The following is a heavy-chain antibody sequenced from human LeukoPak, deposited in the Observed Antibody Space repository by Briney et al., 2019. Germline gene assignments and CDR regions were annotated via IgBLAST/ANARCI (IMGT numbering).Heavy chain of an antibody. J-gene: IGHJ2*01. Sequence: SETLSLTCTVSGGSISSYYWSWIRQPPGKGLEWIGYIYYSGSTNYNPSLKSRVTISVDTSKNQFSLKLSSVTAAVTAVYYCARDRGGGYSNYVSGWYFDLWGRGTLVTVSS. CDR3: ARDRGGGYSNYVSGWYFDL. CDR2: IYYSGST. D-gene: IGHD4-11*01. V-gene: IGHV4-59*01. CDR1: GGSISSYY.